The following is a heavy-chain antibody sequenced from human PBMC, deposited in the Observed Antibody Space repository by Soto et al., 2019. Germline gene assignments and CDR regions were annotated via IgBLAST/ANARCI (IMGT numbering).Heavy chain of an antibody. J-gene: IGHJ5*02. Sequence: QVQLQESGPGLVKPSQTLSLTCTVSGGSISSGGYYWSWIRQHPGQGLEWIGYIYYSGSTYYNPSLKSRVTISVDTSKNQFSLKLSSVTAADTAVYYCARDVKGDFWSGYAGFDPWGQGTLVTVSS. CDR1: GGSISSGGYY. D-gene: IGHD3-3*01. CDR2: IYYSGST. V-gene: IGHV4-31*03. CDR3: ARDVKGDFWSGYAGFDP.